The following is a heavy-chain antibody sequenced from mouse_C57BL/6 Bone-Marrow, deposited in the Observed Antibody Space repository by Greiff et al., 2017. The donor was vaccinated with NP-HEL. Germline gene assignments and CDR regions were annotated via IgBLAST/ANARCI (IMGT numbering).Heavy chain of an antibody. CDR2: IRFKSDNYAT. V-gene: IGHV6-3*01. J-gene: IGHJ3*01. CDR1: GFTFSNYW. D-gene: IGHD4-1*01. CDR3: TGGTGTRFAY. Sequence: EVKVEESGGGLVQPGGSMKLSCVASGFTFSNYWMNWVRQSPEKGLEWVAQIRFKSDNYATHYAESVKGRFTISRDDSKRSVNMQMINLRTEDTGIYYCTGGTGTRFAYWGQGTLVTVSA.